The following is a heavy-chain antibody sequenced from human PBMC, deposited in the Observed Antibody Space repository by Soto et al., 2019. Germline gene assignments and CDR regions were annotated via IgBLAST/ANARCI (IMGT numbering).Heavy chain of an antibody. CDR3: AKWLRSGSFYCDF. J-gene: IGHJ4*02. Sequence: GSLRLSCQASVFTFNIYAMSWVRQAPGKGLEWVALVQSNGVTYYAESVRGRFTVSRDNSKNTVYLQMDSLRVEDTALYYCAKWLRSGSFYCDFWGQGTMVTVSS. CDR2: VQSNGVT. CDR1: VFTFNIYA. D-gene: IGHD6-19*01. V-gene: IGHV3-23*01.